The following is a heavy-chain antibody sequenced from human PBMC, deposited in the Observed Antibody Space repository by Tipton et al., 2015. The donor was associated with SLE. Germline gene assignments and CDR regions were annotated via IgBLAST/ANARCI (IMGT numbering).Heavy chain of an antibody. Sequence: RLSCAASGFTFSSYEMNWVRQAPGKGLEWVSYISSSGSTIYYADSVKGRFTISRDNAKNSLYLQMNSLRAEDTAVYYCARDGVYSSSWPDAFDIWGQGTMVTVSS. J-gene: IGHJ3*02. D-gene: IGHD6-13*01. CDR1: GFTFSSYE. CDR3: ARDGVYSSSWPDAFDI. V-gene: IGHV3-48*03. CDR2: ISSSGSTI.